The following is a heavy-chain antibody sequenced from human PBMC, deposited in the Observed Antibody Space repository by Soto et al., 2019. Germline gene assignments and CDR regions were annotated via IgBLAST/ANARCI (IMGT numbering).Heavy chain of an antibody. CDR2: VSYTGNT. D-gene: IGHD2-2*01. CDR3: ARGTLV. CDR1: GGSIGSGGYW. J-gene: IGHJ4*02. V-gene: IGHV4-31*03. Sequence: QVQLQESGPGLMQPAQTLSLTCTVSGGSIGSGGYWWSWIRKHPGRGLEWIGFVSYTGNTQYNPSVKSRGNRSVDTSTKQFSLKMSSVTAADTAVYYCARGTLVWGQGTLVTVSS.